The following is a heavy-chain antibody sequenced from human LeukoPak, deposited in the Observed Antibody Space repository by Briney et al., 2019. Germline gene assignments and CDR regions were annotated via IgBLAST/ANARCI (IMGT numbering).Heavy chain of an antibody. J-gene: IGHJ4*02. D-gene: IGHD6-13*01. CDR2: IYYTGST. CDR3: ARLRPSIGAAGTFDY. V-gene: IGHV4-59*08. Sequence: SETLSLICTVAGGSISSYYWSWIRQPPGKGLEWIGNIYYTGSTKYNASLKSRVTISVDTSKNQFSLKLSSVTAADTAVYYCARLRPSIGAAGTFDYWGQGTLVTVSS. CDR1: GGSISSYY.